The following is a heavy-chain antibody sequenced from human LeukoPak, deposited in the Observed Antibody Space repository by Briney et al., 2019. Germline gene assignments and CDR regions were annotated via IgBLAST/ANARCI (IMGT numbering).Heavy chain of an antibody. Sequence: SETLSLTCTVSGGSISSSGYYWGWIRQPPGKGLEWIGSMYYSGSTNYNPSVKSRVTISADTSGNQFSLNLSSVTAADTAVYYCYTTSGGRPHWGQGTLVTVSS. J-gene: IGHJ4*02. CDR2: MYYSGST. V-gene: IGHV4-39*01. D-gene: IGHD2-2*02. CDR1: GGSISSSGYY. CDR3: YTTSGGRPH.